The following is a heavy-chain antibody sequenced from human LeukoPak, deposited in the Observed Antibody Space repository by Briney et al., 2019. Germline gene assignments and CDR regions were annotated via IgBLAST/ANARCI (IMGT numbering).Heavy chain of an antibody. CDR2: LSGSGGGT. CDR3: AKGGASIDFDY. D-gene: IGHD6-6*01. CDR1: GFTFSSYA. Sequence: GGSLRLSCAASGFTFSSYAMNWVRQAPGRGLEWVSGLSGSGGGTHYIDSVKGRFFISRDNSKNTVFLQMNSLRAEDTAVYYCAKGGASIDFDYWGQGTLVTVSS. J-gene: IGHJ4*02. V-gene: IGHV3-23*01.